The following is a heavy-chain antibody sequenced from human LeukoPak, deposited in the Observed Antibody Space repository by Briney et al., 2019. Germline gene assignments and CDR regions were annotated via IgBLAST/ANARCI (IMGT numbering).Heavy chain of an antibody. CDR3: ARTPSPDFIWFGTYYFDY. J-gene: IGHJ4*02. Sequence: GRSLRLSCAASGFTFSSYAMHWVRQAPGKGLEWVAVISYDGSNKYYADSVKGRFTISRDNSKNTLYLQMNSLRAEDTAVYYCARTPSPDFIWFGTYYFDYWGQGTLVTVSS. CDR1: GFTFSSYA. D-gene: IGHD3-10*01. CDR2: ISYDGSNK. V-gene: IGHV3-30*04.